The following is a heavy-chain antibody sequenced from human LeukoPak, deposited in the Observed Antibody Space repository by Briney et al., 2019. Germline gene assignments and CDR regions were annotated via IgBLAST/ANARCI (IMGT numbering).Heavy chain of an antibody. V-gene: IGHV4-4*07. CDR3: ARDTAGAVAGYFDY. J-gene: IGHJ4*02. CDR2: IYTSGST. Sequence: PSETLTLTCTVSGGSISSYYWSWIRQPAGKGLEWIGRIYTSGSTNYNPSLKSRVTMSVDTSKNQFSLKLSSVTAADTAVYYCARDTAGAVAGYFDYWGQGTLVTVSS. CDR1: GGSISSYY. D-gene: IGHD6-19*01.